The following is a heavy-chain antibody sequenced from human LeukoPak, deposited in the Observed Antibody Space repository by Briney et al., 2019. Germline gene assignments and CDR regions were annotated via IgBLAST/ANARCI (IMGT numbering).Heavy chain of an antibody. CDR3: ARVPRLGTFDY. J-gene: IGHJ4*02. V-gene: IGHV4-31*03. Sequence: PSQTLTLTCTVPGGSISSGGYYWSWIRQHPGKGLEWIGYIYYSGSTYYNPSLKSRVTISVDTSKNQFSLKLSSVTAADTAVYYCARVPRLGTFDYWGQGTLVTVSS. CDR1: GGSISSGGYY. D-gene: IGHD3-9*01. CDR2: IYYSGST.